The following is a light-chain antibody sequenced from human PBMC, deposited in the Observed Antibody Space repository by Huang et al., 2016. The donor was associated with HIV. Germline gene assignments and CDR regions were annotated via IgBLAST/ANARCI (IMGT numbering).Light chain of an antibody. CDR2: EAS. CDR1: QSISRG. V-gene: IGKV1-5*03. Sequence: DIQMTQSPSTLSPSVGDRVTITCRASQSISRGLAWYQQKPGKAPKLLIYEASTLETGVPSRFSGSGSGTEFTLTISSLQPDDFATYYCQHYNVYSLPYTFGQGTKLEIK. CDR3: QHYNVYSLPYT. J-gene: IGKJ2*01.